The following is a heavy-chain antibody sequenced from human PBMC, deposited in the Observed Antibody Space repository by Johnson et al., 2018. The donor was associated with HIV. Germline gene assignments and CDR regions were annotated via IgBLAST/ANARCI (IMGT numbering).Heavy chain of an antibody. CDR2: ISGSGGST. D-gene: IGHD6-6*01. Sequence: VQLVESGGGLVQPGGSLKLSCAASGFTFDDYAMHWVRQTPGKGLEWVSAISGSGGSTYYADSVKGRFTISRDNSKISLYLQMNSLRAEDTAVYYCARAGSSSDDAFDIWGQGTVVTVSS. CDR3: ARAGSSSDDAFDI. V-gene: IGHV3-23*04. J-gene: IGHJ3*02. CDR1: GFTFDDYA.